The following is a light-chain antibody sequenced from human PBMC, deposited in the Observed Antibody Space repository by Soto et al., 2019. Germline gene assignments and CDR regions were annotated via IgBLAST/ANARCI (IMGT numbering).Light chain of an antibody. Sequence: QSVLTQPASVSESPGQAITITCTGTSSDVGGYNSVSWYQHHPGKAPKLMIYNVNNRPSGVSNRFSGSKSGNTASLTISGLQAEDEADYYCSSYTTSSTYVFGTGTKVTVL. CDR1: SSDVGGYNS. V-gene: IGLV2-14*03. CDR2: NVN. J-gene: IGLJ1*01. CDR3: SSYTTSSTYV.